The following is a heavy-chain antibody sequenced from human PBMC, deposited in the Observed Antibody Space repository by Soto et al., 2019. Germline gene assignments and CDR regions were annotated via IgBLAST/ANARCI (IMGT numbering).Heavy chain of an antibody. J-gene: IGHJ4*02. CDR1: GFTFSSYG. CDR2: IWYDGSNK. V-gene: IGHV3-33*01. Sequence: GGSLRLSCAASGFTFSSYGMHWVRQAPGKGLEWVAVIWYDGSNKYYADSVKGRFTISRDNSKNTLYLQMNSLRAEDPAVYYCASSKAGGKLCIAARDYWGQGTLVTVSS. CDR3: ASSKAGGKLCIAARDY. D-gene: IGHD6-6*01.